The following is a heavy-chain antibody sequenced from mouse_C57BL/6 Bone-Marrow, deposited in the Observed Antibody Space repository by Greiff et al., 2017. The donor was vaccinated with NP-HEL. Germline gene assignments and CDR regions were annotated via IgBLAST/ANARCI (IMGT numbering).Heavy chain of an antibody. CDR1: GYTFTDYY. Sequence: EVQLQQSGPELVKPGASVKISCKASGYTFTDYYMNWVKQSHGKSLEWIRDINPNNGGTSYNQKFKGKATLTVDKSSSTAYMELRSLTSEDSAVYYCAREEVYYGSYFDYWGQGTTLTVSS. CDR2: INPNNGGT. CDR3: AREEVYYGSYFDY. D-gene: IGHD1-1*01. V-gene: IGHV1-26*01. J-gene: IGHJ2*01.